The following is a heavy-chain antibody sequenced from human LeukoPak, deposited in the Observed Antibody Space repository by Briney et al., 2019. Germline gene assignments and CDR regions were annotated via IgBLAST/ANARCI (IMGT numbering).Heavy chain of an antibody. V-gene: IGHV3-7*03. CDR2: IKQDGSEK. CDR3: ARGSGHDRVYYYGMDL. J-gene: IGHJ6*02. CDR1: GFTFGKFW. Sequence: PGGSLRLSCAVSGFTFGKFWMTWVRQAPGKGLEWVANIKQDGSEKSYVDSVKGRFTISRDNTKNLMYLQMNSLRVEDTAVYYCARGSGHDRVYYYGMDLWGQGTTVTVSS. D-gene: IGHD3-10*01.